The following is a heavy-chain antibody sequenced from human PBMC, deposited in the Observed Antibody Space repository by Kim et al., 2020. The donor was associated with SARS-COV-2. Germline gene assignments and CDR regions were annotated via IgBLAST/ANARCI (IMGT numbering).Heavy chain of an antibody. J-gene: IGHJ4*01. D-gene: IGHD2-2*01. Sequence: ASVKVSCKASGYTFSNYFIHWGRQAPGQGLEWMGRVDPNSGATRCAQKFWGRVTMTRVTSMGTAFMELSGLRSDDTAFYYCARGGTHAMHTARCFGNWGQ. CDR3: ARGGTHAMHTARCFGN. V-gene: IGHV1-2*06. CDR1: GYTFSNYF. CDR2: VDPNSGAT.